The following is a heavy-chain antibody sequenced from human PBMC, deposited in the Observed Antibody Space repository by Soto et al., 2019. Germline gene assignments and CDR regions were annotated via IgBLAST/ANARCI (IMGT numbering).Heavy chain of an antibody. V-gene: IGHV3-30-3*01. Sequence: QVQLVESGGGVVQPGRSLRLSCAASGFTFSSYAMHWVRQAPGKGLEWVAVISYDGSNKYYADSVKGRFTISRDNSKNTLYLQMNSLGAEDTAVYYCARDTDYGDYVGYYYGMDVWGQGTTVTVSS. CDR3: ARDTDYGDYVGYYYGMDV. J-gene: IGHJ6*02. CDR2: ISYDGSNK. D-gene: IGHD4-17*01. CDR1: GFTFSSYA.